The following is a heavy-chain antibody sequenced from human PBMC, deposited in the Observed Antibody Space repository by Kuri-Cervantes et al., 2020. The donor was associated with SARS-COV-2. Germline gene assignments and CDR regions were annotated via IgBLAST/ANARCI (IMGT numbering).Heavy chain of an antibody. CDR1: GYTFTGYY. CDR3: ATGPVVPAAMPVRWFDP. V-gene: IGHV1-2*04. Sequence: ASVKVSCKASGYTFTGYYMHWVRQAPGQGLEWMGWINPNSGGTNYAQKFQGWVTMTRDTSISTAYMELSRLRSEDTAVYYCATGPVVPAAMPVRWFDPWGQGTLVTVSS. D-gene: IGHD2-2*01. CDR2: INPNSGGT. J-gene: IGHJ5*02.